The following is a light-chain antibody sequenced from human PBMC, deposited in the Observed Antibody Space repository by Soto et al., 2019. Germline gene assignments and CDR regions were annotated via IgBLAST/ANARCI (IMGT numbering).Light chain of an antibody. CDR2: DVS. CDR3: SSYTSSSTYV. Sequence: QSALTQPASVSGSPGQSITISCTGTSSDVGGYNYVSWYQQHPGKAPKLMIYDVSNRPSGVSNRFSGSKSGNTASLTISGLQAEDGAEYYCSSYTSSSTYVFGTGTKLTVL. V-gene: IGLV2-14*01. CDR1: SSDVGGYNY. J-gene: IGLJ1*01.